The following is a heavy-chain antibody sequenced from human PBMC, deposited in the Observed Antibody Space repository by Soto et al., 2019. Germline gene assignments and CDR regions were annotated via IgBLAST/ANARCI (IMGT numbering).Heavy chain of an antibody. CDR2: ISAGGNTK. J-gene: IGHJ4*02. Sequence: QVQLVESGGGVVQPGTSPRLACAASGFTLSNIGMQWVRQAPGKGLEWVAVISAGGNTKYYADSVKGRFTISRDNSENTLFLQMNSLRTEDTAVYYCAKESGGERYAAYFDLWGQGTLVTVSA. V-gene: IGHV3-30*18. CDR1: GFTLSNIG. CDR3: AKESGGERYAAYFDL. D-gene: IGHD2-21*01.